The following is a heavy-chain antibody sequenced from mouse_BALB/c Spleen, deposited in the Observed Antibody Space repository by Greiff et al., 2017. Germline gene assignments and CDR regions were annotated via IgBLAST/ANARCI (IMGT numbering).Heavy chain of an antibody. D-gene: IGHD4-1*01. J-gene: IGHJ3*01. CDR2: IDPANGNT. V-gene: IGHV14-3*02. CDR3: APYWDVAY. Sequence: EVQLQQSGAELVKPGASVKLSCTASGFNIKDTYMHWVKQRPEQGLEWIGRIDPANGNTKYDPKFQGKATITADTSSNTAYLQLSSLTSEDTAVYYCAPYWDVAYWGQGTLVTVSA. CDR1: GFNIKDTY.